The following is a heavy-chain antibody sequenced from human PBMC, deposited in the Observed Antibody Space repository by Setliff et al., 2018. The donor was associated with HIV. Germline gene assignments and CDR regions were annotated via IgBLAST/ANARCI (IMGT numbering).Heavy chain of an antibody. Sequence: ASVNVSCKASGYTFTSYYMHWVRQAPGQGLEWMGIINPSGGSTSYAQKFQGRVTMTRDTSTSTVYMELSSLRSEDTAVYYCARDLVGATTVDYWGQGTLVTVSS. CDR3: ARDLVGATTVDY. CDR1: GYTFTSYY. D-gene: IGHD1-26*01. CDR2: INPSGGST. J-gene: IGHJ4*02. V-gene: IGHV1-46*01.